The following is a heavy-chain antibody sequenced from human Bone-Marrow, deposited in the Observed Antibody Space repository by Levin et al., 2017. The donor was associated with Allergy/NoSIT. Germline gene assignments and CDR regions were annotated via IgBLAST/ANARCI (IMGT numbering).Heavy chain of an antibody. CDR1: GASVDNNDYY. Sequence: SETLSLTCTVSGASVDNNDYYWSWIRQPPGKALEWIGFFYYSESTNYNPSLRSRLTMSVDTSKNQFSLEVTSVTAADTAVYYCASGSGTQSSAYGMDVWGQGTTVTVSS. CDR3: ASGSGTQSSAYGMDV. J-gene: IGHJ6*02. V-gene: IGHV4-30-4*01. D-gene: IGHD6-6*01. CDR2: FYYSEST.